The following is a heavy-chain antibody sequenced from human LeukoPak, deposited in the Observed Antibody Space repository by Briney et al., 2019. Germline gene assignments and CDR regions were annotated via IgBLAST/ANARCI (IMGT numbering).Heavy chain of an antibody. Sequence: PGGSLRLSCAASGFTFSSYAMSWVRQAPGKGLEWVSAISGSGGSTYYADSVKGRFTISRDDSKNTLYLQMNSLRAEDTAVYYCAKDGNTYYYDSSGYYLGYWGQGTLVTVSS. CDR1: GFTFSSYA. CDR2: ISGSGGST. D-gene: IGHD3-22*01. J-gene: IGHJ4*02. CDR3: AKDGNTYYYDSSGYYLGY. V-gene: IGHV3-23*01.